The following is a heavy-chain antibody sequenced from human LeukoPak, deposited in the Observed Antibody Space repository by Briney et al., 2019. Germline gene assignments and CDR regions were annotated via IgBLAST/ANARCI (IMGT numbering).Heavy chain of an antibody. J-gene: IGHJ5*02. V-gene: IGHV1-2*06. Sequence: ASVKVSCKASGYTFTGYYIHWVRQAPGQGLEWMGRINCNGGGTSYAQKFQGRVTMTRDTSISTAYMELDRLTSDDTAVYYSARDYGPYPGCSWFDPWGQGTLVTVSS. D-gene: IGHD2-21*01. CDR2: INCNGGGT. CDR1: GYTFTGYY. CDR3: ARDYGPYPGCSWFDP.